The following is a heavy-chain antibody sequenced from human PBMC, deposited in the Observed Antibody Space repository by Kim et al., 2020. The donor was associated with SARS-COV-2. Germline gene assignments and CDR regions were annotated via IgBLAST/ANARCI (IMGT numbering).Heavy chain of an antibody. V-gene: IGHV3-48*02. CDR2: ISSSSSTI. J-gene: IGHJ6*02. CDR3: ARDHPRRLVVINLDYCYGMDV. CDR1: GFTFSSYS. D-gene: IGHD3-22*01. Sequence: GGSLRLSCAASGFTFSSYSMNWVRQAPGKGLEWVSYISSSSSTIYYADSVKGRFTISRDNAKNSLYLQMNSLRDEDTAVYYCARDHPRRLVVINLDYCYGMDVWGQGNTVTVSS.